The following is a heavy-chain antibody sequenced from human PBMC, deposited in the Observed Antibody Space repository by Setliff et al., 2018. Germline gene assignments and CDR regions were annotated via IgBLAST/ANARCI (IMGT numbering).Heavy chain of an antibody. D-gene: IGHD3-10*01. CDR3: ARVGGSGSYIYYFDY. Sequence: SLRLSCAASGFTFSSYAMHWVRQAPGKGLEWVAVISYDGSNKYYADSVKGRFTISRDNSKNTLYLQMNSLRAEDTAVYYCARVGGSGSYIYYFDYWGQGTLVTVSS. CDR2: ISYDGSNK. CDR1: GFTFSSYA. J-gene: IGHJ4*02. V-gene: IGHV3-30-3*01.